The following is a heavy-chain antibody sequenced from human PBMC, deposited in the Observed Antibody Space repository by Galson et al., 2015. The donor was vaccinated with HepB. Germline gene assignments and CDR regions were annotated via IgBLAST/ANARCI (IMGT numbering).Heavy chain of an antibody. V-gene: IGHV4-4*02. CDR1: GGSISSGNW. Sequence: SETLSLTCAVSGGSISSGNWWSWVRQSPGKGLEWIGEIYYSGTTSYNPSLESRVTISVDNSKSQFSLNLNSVTAADTAVYYCARVQGYYYGMDVWGQGTTVTVSS. CDR2: IYYSGTT. J-gene: IGHJ6*02. CDR3: ARVQGYYYGMDV.